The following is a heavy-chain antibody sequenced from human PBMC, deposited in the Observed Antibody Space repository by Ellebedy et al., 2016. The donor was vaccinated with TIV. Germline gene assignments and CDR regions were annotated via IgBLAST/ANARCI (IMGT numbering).Heavy chain of an antibody. V-gene: IGHV5-51*01. D-gene: IGHD3-22*01. CDR3: ARRLDSRRYDAFDI. CDR2: VYPGDSET. CDR1: EYRFTNFW. Sequence: GESLKISCKGSEYRFTNFWIGWVRQMPGKGLEWMGMVYPGDSETSYSPSFQGQVTLSVDKSIRTAYLQWRSLRASDTAIDYCARRLDSRRYDAFDIWGQGTMVTVSS. J-gene: IGHJ3*02.